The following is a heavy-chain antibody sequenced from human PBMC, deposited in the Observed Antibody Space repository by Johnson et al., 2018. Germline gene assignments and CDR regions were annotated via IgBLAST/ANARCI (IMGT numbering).Heavy chain of an antibody. J-gene: IGHJ3*02. CDR3: ARDLDGGNAFDI. V-gene: IGHV3-13*01. Sequence: VQLVESGGGLVQPGGSLRLSCAASGFTFSSYDMHWVRQATGKGLEWVSAIGTAGDTYYPGSVKGRFTISRENAKNSLYLQMNSLRAGDTAVYYCARDLDGGNAFDIWGQGTMVTVSS. D-gene: IGHD4-23*01. CDR1: GFTFSSYD. CDR2: IGTAGDT.